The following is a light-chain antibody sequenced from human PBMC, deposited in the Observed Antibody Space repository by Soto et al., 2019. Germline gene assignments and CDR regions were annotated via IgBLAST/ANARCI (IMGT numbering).Light chain of an antibody. CDR1: QSISSY. Sequence: IQLTQSPSSLSGSVGDRVTITCRASQSISSYLNWYQEKPGKAPKLLIYAASSLQSGVPSRFSGSGSGTEFTLTVSSLQSEDFAVYYCQQYIKWPITFGQGTRLEIK. V-gene: IGKV1-39*01. CDR2: AAS. CDR3: QQYIKWPIT. J-gene: IGKJ5*01.